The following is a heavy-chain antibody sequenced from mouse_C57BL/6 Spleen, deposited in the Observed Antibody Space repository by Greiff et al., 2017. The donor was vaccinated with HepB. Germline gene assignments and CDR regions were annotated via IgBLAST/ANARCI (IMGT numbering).Heavy chain of an antibody. CDR2: ISYDGSN. V-gene: IGHV3-6*01. CDR3: AKERDYYDYDDYAMDY. J-gene: IGHJ4*01. D-gene: IGHD2-4*01. Sequence: EVQLQQSGPGLVKPSQSLSLPCSVTGYSITSGYYWNWIRQFPGNKLEWMGYISYDGSNNYNPSLKNRISITRDTSKNQFFLKLNSVTTKDTATYDCAKERDYYDYDDYAMDYWGQGTSVTVSS. CDR1: GYSITSGYY.